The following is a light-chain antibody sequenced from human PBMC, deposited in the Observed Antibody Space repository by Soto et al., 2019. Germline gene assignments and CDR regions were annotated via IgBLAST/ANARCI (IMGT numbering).Light chain of an antibody. CDR2: DAS. J-gene: IGKJ1*01. Sequence: DIPMTQSPSTLSASVGDTVTITCRASQSVSAWLAWYQQKPGKAPKLLIYDASTLESGVPSRFSGSGSGTEFTLTISSLQPDDVATYYCQQYNTYLSFGQGTKVDIK. CDR1: QSVSAW. V-gene: IGKV1-5*01. CDR3: QQYNTYLS.